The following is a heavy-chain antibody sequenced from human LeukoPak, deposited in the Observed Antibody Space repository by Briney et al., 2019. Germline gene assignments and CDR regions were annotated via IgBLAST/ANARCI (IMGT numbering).Heavy chain of an antibody. CDR3: ANDYGGNSVLDF. Sequence: GGSLRLSCAASGFTFKNYAMSWVRQAPGKGLEWVSGISGSGASTYYADSVKGRFTISRDNSKNTLFLQINSLRAEDTAVYHCANDYGGNSVLDFWVQGSLVTVSS. CDR1: GFTFKNYA. J-gene: IGHJ4*02. D-gene: IGHD4-23*01. CDR2: ISGSGAST. V-gene: IGHV3-23*01.